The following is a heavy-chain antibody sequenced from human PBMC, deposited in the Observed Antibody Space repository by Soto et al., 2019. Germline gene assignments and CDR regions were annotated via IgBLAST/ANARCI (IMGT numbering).Heavy chain of an antibody. V-gene: IGHV2-26*01. Sequence: QVTLKESGPVLVKPTETLTLTCTVSGFSLSNARMGVSWIRQPPGKALEWLAHIFSNDEKSYSTSLKSRLTISKDTSKSQVVLTMTNMDPVDTATYYCARIEGGGSWEIDYWGQGTLVTVSS. J-gene: IGHJ4*02. CDR1: GFSLSNARMG. CDR2: IFSNDEK. CDR3: ARIEGGGSWEIDY. D-gene: IGHD2-15*01.